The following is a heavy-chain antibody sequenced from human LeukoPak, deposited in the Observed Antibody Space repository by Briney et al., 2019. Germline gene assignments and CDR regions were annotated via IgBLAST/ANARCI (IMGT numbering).Heavy chain of an antibody. CDR3: ARSPPRYFNWLEQSGWFDP. V-gene: IGHV1-8*01. CDR1: GYTFTSYD. J-gene: IGHJ5*02. CDR2: MNPNSGNT. D-gene: IGHD3-9*01. Sequence: ASVTVSCKASGYTFTSYDINWVRQAPGQGLEWMGWMNPNSGNTGYAQKFQGRVTMTRNTSISTAYMELSSLRSEDTAVYYCARSPPRYFNWLEQSGWFDPWGQGTLVTVSS.